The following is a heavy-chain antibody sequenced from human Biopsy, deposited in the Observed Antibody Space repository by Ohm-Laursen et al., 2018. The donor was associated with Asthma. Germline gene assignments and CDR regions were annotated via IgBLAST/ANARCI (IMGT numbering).Heavy chain of an antibody. CDR1: GDSFSNYA. Sequence: GGSAKVSCKASGDSFSNYAISWGRQAPGQGLEWMGGLIPVLGTPDHAQMFEGRVTITADESTSTAYMELSSLSSEDTAVYYCARGYSGSDRIVYYYSGLEVWGQGTTVTVSS. CDR3: ARGYSGSDRIVYYYSGLEV. D-gene: IGHD5-12*01. V-gene: IGHV1-69*13. J-gene: IGHJ6*02. CDR2: LIPVLGTP.